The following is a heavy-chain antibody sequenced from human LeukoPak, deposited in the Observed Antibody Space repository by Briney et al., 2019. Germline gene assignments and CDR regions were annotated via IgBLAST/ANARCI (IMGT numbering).Heavy chain of an antibody. CDR2: THYSGST. Sequence: PSETLSLTCSVSGGSISSYFWTWIRQPPGKRLEWIGNTHYSGSTNYNPSLEGRVSISLDTSKNGFSLELTSVTAADTAAYYCATSVGYHGSKNAFDVWGLGTMVTVSS. J-gene: IGHJ3*01. D-gene: IGHD2-15*01. CDR3: ATSVGYHGSKNAFDV. V-gene: IGHV4-59*08. CDR1: GGSISSYF.